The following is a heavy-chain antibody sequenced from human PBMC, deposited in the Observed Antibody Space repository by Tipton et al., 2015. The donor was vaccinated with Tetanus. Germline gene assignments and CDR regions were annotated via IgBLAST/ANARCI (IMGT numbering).Heavy chain of an antibody. V-gene: IGHV4-4*01. CDR1: GGPVSSSNW. CDR2: IYYSGTT. J-gene: IGHJ6*02. Sequence: SLRLSCDVSGGPVSSSNWWSWVRQAPGKGLEWIGEIYYSGTTNYNPSLKSRVTISTDKSKNQVSLRLNSVTAADTAEYFCARTPDYYYGMDVGGQGTTVTVSS. CDR3: ARTPDYYYGMDV.